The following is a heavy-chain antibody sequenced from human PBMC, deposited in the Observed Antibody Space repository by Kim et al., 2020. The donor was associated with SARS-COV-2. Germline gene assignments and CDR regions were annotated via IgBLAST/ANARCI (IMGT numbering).Heavy chain of an antibody. Sequence: SETLSLTCKVSGDSVTNGLYYWSWIRQPPGKALEWIGYVYYDGRSNSNPSLKSRVLFSVDTSNNKFSLKLKSVTSSDTAVYYCARVPSTDDAFAIRGHGT. CDR3: ARVPSTDDAFAI. V-gene: IGHV4-61*01. CDR1: GDSVTNGLYY. J-gene: IGHJ3*02. CDR2: VYYDGRS.